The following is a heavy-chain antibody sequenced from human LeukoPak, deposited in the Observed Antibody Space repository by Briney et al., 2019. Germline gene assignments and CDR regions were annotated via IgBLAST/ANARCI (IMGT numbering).Heavy chain of an antibody. CDR3: AREKYQDMGFDP. D-gene: IGHD2-2*01. J-gene: IGHJ5*02. Sequence: ASVKVSCKASGGTFSSYAISWVRQAPGQGLEWMGWINPNSGGTNYAQKFQGRVTMTRDTSISTAYMELSRLRSDDTAVYYCAREKYQDMGFDPWGQGTLVTVSS. CDR2: INPNSGGT. CDR1: GGTFSSYA. V-gene: IGHV1-2*02.